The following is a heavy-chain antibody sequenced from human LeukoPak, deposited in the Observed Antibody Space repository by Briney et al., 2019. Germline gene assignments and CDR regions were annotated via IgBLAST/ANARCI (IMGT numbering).Heavy chain of an antibody. Sequence: GGSLRLSCAASGFTFSSYEMNWVRRAPGKGLEWVSYISSSGSTVYYADSVKGRFTISRDNAKNSLYLQMNSLRAEDTAVYYCAELGITMIGGVWGKGTTVTISS. V-gene: IGHV3-48*03. CDR2: ISSSGSTV. D-gene: IGHD3-10*02. CDR3: AELGITMIGGV. CDR1: GFTFSSYE. J-gene: IGHJ6*04.